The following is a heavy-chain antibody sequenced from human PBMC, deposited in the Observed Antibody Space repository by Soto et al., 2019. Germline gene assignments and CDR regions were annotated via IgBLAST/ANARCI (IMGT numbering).Heavy chain of an antibody. CDR3: ARRGQQLVLGTFDL. CDR1: GGSFSGYY. D-gene: IGHD6-13*01. J-gene: IGHJ3*01. V-gene: IGHV4-34*01. CDR2: INHSGST. Sequence: SETLSLTCAVYGGSFSGYYWSWIRQPPGKGLEWIGEINHSGSTNYNPSLKSRVTISVDTSKNQFSLKLSSVTAADTAVYYCARRGQQLVLGTFDLWGQGTMVTVSS.